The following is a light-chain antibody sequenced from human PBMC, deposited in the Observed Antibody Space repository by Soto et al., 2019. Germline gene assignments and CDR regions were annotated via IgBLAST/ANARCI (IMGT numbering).Light chain of an antibody. CDR3: CSYADRYSLYV. V-gene: IGLV2-11*01. CDR1: SSDVGGYNY. Sequence: QSALTQPRSVSGSPGQSVTISCTGTSSDVGGYNYVSWYQQHPDKAPKLMIYDVSKRPSGVPDRFSGSKSGNTASLTISGLQAEDEADYYCCSYADRYSLYVFGTGTKLTVL. CDR2: DVS. J-gene: IGLJ1*01.